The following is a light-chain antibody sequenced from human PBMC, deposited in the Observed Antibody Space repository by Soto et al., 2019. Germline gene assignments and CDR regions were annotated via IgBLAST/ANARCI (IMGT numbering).Light chain of an antibody. CDR2: SAS. CDR3: QQCKNWFSIT. V-gene: IGKV3-15*01. CDR1: QSVSNN. J-gene: IGKJ1*01. Sequence: EIVMTQSPATLSVSPGERATLSCRASQSVSNNLAWYQQKRGQAPRLLMFSASTRATGIPARFSGSGSGADFTLTISRLEPEDFAVYYCQQCKNWFSITFGQGTKVDIK.